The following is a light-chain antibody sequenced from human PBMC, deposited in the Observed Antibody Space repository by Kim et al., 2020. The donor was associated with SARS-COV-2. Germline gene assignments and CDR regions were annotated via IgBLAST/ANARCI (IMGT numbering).Light chain of an antibody. V-gene: IGKV3-11*01. CDR1: HSISTN. J-gene: IGKJ4*01. CDR3: QQRNYWPLT. CDR2: DTS. Sequence: ESVLTQSPATLSLSPGERATLSCRASHSISTNLAWYQQKPGQAPRLLIYDTSNRATGIPARFSGSGSGTDFTLTISSLEPEDFAVYYCQQRNYWPLTFGGGTKVDIK.